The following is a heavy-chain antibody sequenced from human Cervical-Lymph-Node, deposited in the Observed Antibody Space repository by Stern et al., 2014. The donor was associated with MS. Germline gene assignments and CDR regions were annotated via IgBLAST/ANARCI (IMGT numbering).Heavy chain of an antibody. CDR3: AAEPMYYSDSVGAFDI. Sequence: QLVQSGPEVKKPGTSVKVSCKASGFTFTSSAVQWVRQARGQRLEWIGWIVVGSGNTNYAQKFQERVTITRDMDHSTAYMGLGSLRSGDTAVYYCAAEPMYYSDSVGAFDIWGQGTMVTVSS. J-gene: IGHJ3*02. CDR1: GFTFTSSA. CDR2: IVVGSGNT. D-gene: IGHD3-22*01. V-gene: IGHV1-58*01.